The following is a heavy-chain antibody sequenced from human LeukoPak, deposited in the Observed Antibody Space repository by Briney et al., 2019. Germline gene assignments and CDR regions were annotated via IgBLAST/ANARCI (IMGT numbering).Heavy chain of an antibody. J-gene: IGHJ4*02. CDR1: GGSISSSSYY. D-gene: IGHD3-22*01. Sequence: SETLSLTCTVSGGSISSSSYYWGWIRQPPGKGLEWIGSIYYSGSTYYNPSLKSRVTISVDTSKNQFSLKLSSVTAADTAVYHCARHGYYDSSGYYSSFDYWGQGTLVTVSS. CDR3: ARHGYYDSSGYYSSFDY. V-gene: IGHV4-39*01. CDR2: IYYSGST.